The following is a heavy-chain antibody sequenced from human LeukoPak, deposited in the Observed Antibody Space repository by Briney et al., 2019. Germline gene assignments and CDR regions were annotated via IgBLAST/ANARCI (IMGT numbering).Heavy chain of an antibody. CDR1: GFTFSRFA. Sequence: GGSRRLSCSASGFTFSRFAMTWVRQLPGRGLEWVSSISGNGHQTYYADSVKGRFSVSRDNSKNILYLQMDSLRADDSALYYCAKDANYYDSSGYLIPFDYWGQGTLVTVSS. V-gene: IGHV3-23*01. CDR3: AKDANYYDSSGYLIPFDY. J-gene: IGHJ4*02. CDR2: ISGNGHQT. D-gene: IGHD3-22*01.